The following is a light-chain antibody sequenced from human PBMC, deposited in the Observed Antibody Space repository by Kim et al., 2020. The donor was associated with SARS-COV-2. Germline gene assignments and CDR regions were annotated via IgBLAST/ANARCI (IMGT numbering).Light chain of an antibody. CDR2: GAS. Sequence: GSPGERATLSCRASQSVSSNLAWYQQKPGQAPRLLIYGASTRATGVPARFSGSGSGTEFTLTISSLQSEDFAIYYCQQYNNWPQTFGQGTKVDIK. CDR3: QQYNNWPQT. CDR1: QSVSSN. V-gene: IGKV3-15*01. J-gene: IGKJ1*01.